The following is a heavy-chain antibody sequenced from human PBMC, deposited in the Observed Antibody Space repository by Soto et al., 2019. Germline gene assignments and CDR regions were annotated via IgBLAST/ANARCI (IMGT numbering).Heavy chain of an antibody. Sequence: SVQVSCKASGYTLTSYGLSWVRQAPGQGLEWMGWISAYNGNTNYAQKLQGRVTMTTDTSTITAYMELRSLRADDTAVYYCARDVRSGWTDYWGQGTLVT. CDR2: ISAYNGNT. CDR3: ARDVRSGWTDY. V-gene: IGHV1-18*04. D-gene: IGHD6-19*01. CDR1: GYTLTSYG. J-gene: IGHJ4*02.